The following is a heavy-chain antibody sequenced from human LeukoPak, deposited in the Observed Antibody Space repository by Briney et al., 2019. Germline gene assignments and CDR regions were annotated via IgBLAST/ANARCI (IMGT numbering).Heavy chain of an antibody. J-gene: IGHJ4*02. D-gene: IGHD3-22*01. Sequence: GRSLRLSCAASGLTLSNYNMNWVRQAPGKGLEWVSSISGSGDNTYYADSVKGRFTISRDNSKNTLYVQVNSLGTEDTAAYYCAKGSYYDSSGSFYFDFWGQGTLVTVSS. CDR3: AKGSYYDSSGSFYFDF. V-gene: IGHV3-23*01. CDR2: ISGSGDNT. CDR1: GLTLSNYN.